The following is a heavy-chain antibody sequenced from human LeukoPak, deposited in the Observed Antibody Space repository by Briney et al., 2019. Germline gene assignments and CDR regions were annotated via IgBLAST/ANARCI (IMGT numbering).Heavy chain of an antibody. J-gene: IGHJ4*02. D-gene: IGHD5-12*01. V-gene: IGHV5-10-1*01. CDR2: IDPSDSYT. CDR3: ARHGVYSGYDPIWGLAAANY. Sequence: GESLKISCKGSGYSFTSYWISWVRQMPGKGLERMGRIDPSDSYTNYSPSFQGHVTISADKSISTAYLQWSSLKASDTAMYYCARHGVYSGYDPIWGLAAANYWGQGTLVTVSS. CDR1: GYSFTSYW.